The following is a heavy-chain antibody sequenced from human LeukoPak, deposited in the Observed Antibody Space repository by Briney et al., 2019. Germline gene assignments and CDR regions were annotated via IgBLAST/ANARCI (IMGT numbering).Heavy chain of an antibody. Sequence: GGSLRLSCAASGFTFSSYRMRWVRQAPGKGLEGVSNIKPDGTYKYYLLSVNLRFTISRHNPNNSLYLQMNSLSADDTAVYYCARDSDIGWYYFDYWGQGTLVTVSS. V-gene: IGHV3-7*01. CDR1: GFTFSSYR. CDR2: IKPDGTYK. J-gene: IGHJ4*02. D-gene: IGHD6-19*01. CDR3: ARDSDIGWYYFDY.